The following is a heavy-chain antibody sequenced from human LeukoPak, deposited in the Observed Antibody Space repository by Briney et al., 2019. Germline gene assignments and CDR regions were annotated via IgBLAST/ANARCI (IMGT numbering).Heavy chain of an antibody. J-gene: IGHJ6*02. CDR3: AKDLVYYDFWTPMDV. CDR2: ISGSGGST. Sequence: PGGSLRLSCAASAFTFSSYAMSWVRQAPGKGLEWVSAISGSGGSTYYADSVKGRFTISRDNSKNTLYLQMNSLRAEDTAVYYCAKDLVYYDFWTPMDVWGQGTTVTVSS. V-gene: IGHV3-23*01. CDR1: AFTFSSYA. D-gene: IGHD3-3*01.